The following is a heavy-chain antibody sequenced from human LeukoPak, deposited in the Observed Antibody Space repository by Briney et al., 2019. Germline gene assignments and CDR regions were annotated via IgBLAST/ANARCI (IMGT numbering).Heavy chain of an antibody. J-gene: IGHJ6*04. CDR1: GGSVSSGRYY. V-gene: IGHV4-61*02. CDR3: ARETTLGPTSRMDV. CDR2: FYTSGST. D-gene: IGHD1-26*01. Sequence: PSETLSLTCSVSGGSVSSGRYYWTWLRQPAGKGLEWLGRFYTSGSTNYNPSLESRVTISIDTSKNQFSLKLSSVTAADTAVYYCARETTLGPTSRMDVWGKGTTVTVSS.